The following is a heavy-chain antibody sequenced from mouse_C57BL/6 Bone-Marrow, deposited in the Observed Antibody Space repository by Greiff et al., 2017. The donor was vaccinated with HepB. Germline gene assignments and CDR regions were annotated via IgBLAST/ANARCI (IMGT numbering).Heavy chain of an antibody. CDR3: ARPICYPSYFDV. J-gene: IGHJ1*03. CDR1: GYAFSSSW. CDR2: IYPGDGDT. D-gene: IGHD1-1*01. Sequence: QVQLQQSGPELVKPGASVKISCKASGYAFSSSWMNWVKQRPGKGLEWIGRIYPGDGDTNYNGKFKGKATLTADKSSSTAYMQLSSLTSEDSAVYFCARPICYPSYFDVWGTGTTVTVSS. V-gene: IGHV1-82*01.